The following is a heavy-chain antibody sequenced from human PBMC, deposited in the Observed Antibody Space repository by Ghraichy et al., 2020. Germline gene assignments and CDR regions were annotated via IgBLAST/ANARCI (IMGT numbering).Heavy chain of an antibody. CDR3: ARLIDRAPDY. J-gene: IGHJ4*02. V-gene: IGHV3-7*01. D-gene: IGHD3-22*01. CDR2: IKGDGSEK. CDR1: GFIFSNSW. Sequence: GGSLRLSCAVSGFIFSNSWMSWVRQTPGKGLEWVANIKGDGSEKYYVDSVKGRFTISRDNAKNSLNLQMNSLRAEDTAVYYCARLIDRAPDYWGQGTLVTVSP.